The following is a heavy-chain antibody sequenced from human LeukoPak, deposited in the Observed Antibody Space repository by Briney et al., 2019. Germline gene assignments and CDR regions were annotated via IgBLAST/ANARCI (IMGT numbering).Heavy chain of an antibody. J-gene: IGHJ5*02. CDR1: GGSISSSNW. Sequence: SETLSLTCAVSGGSISSSNWWSWVRQLPGKGLEWIGEIYHSGSTNYNPSLKSRVTISVDKSKNQFSLKLSSVTAADTAVYYCARAPAVAGTRVWFDPWGQGTLVTVSS. CDR2: IYHSGST. CDR3: ARAPAVAGTRVWFDP. V-gene: IGHV4-4*02. D-gene: IGHD6-19*01.